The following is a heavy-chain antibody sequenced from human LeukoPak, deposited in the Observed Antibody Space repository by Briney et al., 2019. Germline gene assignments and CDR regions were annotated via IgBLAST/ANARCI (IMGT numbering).Heavy chain of an antibody. CDR1: GFTFSSYA. CDR2: ISGSGGST. Sequence: GGSLRLSCAASGFTFSSYAMSWVRQAPGKGLEWVSAISGSGGSTYYADSVKGRFTISRDNSKNTLYLQMNSLRAEDAAVYYCAKGYYGSGSYFPFGYWGQGTLVTVSS. D-gene: IGHD3-10*01. J-gene: IGHJ4*02. CDR3: AKGYYGSGSYFPFGY. V-gene: IGHV3-23*01.